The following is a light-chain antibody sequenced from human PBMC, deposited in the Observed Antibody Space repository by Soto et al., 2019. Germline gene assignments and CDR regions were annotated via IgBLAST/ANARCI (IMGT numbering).Light chain of an antibody. V-gene: IGKV3-20*01. J-gene: IGKJ3*01. CDR3: QQYSSSPPEFT. Sequence: EIVLTQSPGTLSLSPGERATLSCRASQSISSSYLAWYQQRPGQAPRLLIFGASYRATGIPDRFNGSGSGTDFTLTISRLEPEDFAVYYCQQYSSSPPEFTFGPGTRVDSK. CDR2: GAS. CDR1: QSISSSY.